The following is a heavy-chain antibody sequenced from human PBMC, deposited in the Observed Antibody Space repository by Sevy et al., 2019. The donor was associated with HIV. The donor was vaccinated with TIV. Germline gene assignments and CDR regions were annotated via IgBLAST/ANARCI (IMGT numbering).Heavy chain of an antibody. V-gene: IGHV4-39*01. CDR2: IYNSGST. Sequence: TEILSLTCSVSGGSISIDNYSGGWIRQPPGKGLEWVGSIYNSGSTYYNMSLKSRVTISVDTSKNQFSLKLSSVTAADTTVYYCARPRGAFDIWGQGTMVTVSS. CDR1: GGSISIDNYS. J-gene: IGHJ3*02. CDR3: ARPRGAFDI.